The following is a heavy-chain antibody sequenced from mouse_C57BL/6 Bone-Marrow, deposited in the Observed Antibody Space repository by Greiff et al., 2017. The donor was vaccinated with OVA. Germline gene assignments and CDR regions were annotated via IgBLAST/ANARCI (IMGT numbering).Heavy chain of an antibody. Sequence: QVQLQQSGAELVMPGASVKLSCKASGYTFTSYWMHWVKQRPGQGLEWIGEIDPSDSYTNYNQKFKGKSTLTVDKSSSTAYMQLSSLTSEDSAVYYCAREEDGGFAYWGQGTLVTVSA. V-gene: IGHV1-69*01. CDR2: IDPSDSYT. CDR1: GYTFTSYW. CDR3: AREEDGGFAY. J-gene: IGHJ3*01.